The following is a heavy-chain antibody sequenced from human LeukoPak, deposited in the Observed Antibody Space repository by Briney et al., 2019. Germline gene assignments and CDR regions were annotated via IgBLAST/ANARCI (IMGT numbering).Heavy chain of an antibody. J-gene: IGHJ4*02. D-gene: IGHD3-22*01. CDR2: ISGSGGST. V-gene: IGHV3-23*01. CDR3: AKQIVVVPIFDY. CDR1: RFTFSSYA. Sequence: GGSLRLSCAAPRFTFSSYAMSWVRQAPGKGLEWVSAISGSGGSTYYADSVKGRFTISRDNSKNTLYLQMNSLRAEDTALYYCAKQIVVVPIFDYWGQGTLVTVSS.